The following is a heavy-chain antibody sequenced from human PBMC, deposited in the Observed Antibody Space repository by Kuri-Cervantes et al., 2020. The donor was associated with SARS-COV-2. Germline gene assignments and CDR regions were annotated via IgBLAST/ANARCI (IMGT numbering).Heavy chain of an antibody. Sequence: ASVKVSCKASGYTFTSYGISWVRQAPGQGLEWMGWISAYNGNTNYAQKPQGRVTMTTDTSTSTAYMELRSLRSEDTAVYYCATSPPYYYYYMDVWGKGTTVTVSS. V-gene: IGHV1-18*01. CDR3: ATSPPYYYYYMDV. J-gene: IGHJ6*03. CDR1: GYTFTSYG. CDR2: ISAYNGNT.